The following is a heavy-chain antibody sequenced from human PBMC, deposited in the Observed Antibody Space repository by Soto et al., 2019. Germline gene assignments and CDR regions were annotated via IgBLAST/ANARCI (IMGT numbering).Heavy chain of an antibody. CDR1: GGSISSSSYY. CDR2: IYYSGST. V-gene: IGHV4-39*01. CDR3: ARLYCSGGSCYHSNWFDP. Sequence: QLQLQESGPGLVKPSETLSLTCTVSGGSISSSSYYWGWIRQPPGKGLEWIGSIYYSGSTYYNPSLKSRVTISVDTSKNHFSLKLSSVTAADTAVYYCARLYCSGGSCYHSNWFDPWGQGTLVTVSS. J-gene: IGHJ5*02. D-gene: IGHD2-15*01.